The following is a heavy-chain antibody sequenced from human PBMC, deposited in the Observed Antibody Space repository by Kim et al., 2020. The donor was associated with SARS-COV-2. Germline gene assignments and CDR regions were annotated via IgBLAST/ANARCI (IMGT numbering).Heavy chain of an antibody. V-gene: IGHV3-23*01. CDR3: AKDHIARGHFLEY. D-gene: IGHD6-13*01. CDR2: ISGRGDGT. J-gene: IGHJ4*02. CDR1: GFTFSTYD. Sequence: GGSLRLSCVASGFTFSTYDMSWVRQAPGKGLEWVSVISGRGDGTHYADSAKGRFTISRDNSRNTLYLQMNSLRVEDTAIYYCAKDHIARGHFLEYCGQGT.